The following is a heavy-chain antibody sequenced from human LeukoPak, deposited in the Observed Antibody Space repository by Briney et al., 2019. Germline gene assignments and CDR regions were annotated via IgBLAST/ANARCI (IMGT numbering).Heavy chain of an antibody. J-gene: IGHJ4*02. V-gene: IGHV1-2*02. D-gene: IGHD3-22*01. Sequence: ASVKVSCTASGYTFTGYYMHWVRQAPGQGPEWMGWINPNSGGTNFTQKFQGRITMTRDTSISTAYMELSRLRSDDTAVYYCARDRRAPHYYDSRGGGLDSWGQGTLVTVSS. CDR2: INPNSGGT. CDR1: GYTFTGYY. CDR3: ARDRRAPHYYDSRGGGLDS.